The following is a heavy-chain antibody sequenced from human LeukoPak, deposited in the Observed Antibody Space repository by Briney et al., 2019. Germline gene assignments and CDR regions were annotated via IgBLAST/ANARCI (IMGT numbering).Heavy chain of an antibody. CDR3: ARDPEGSGCYFDY. V-gene: IGHV1-46*01. D-gene: IGHD6-19*01. CDR2: INPSGGST. J-gene: IGHJ4*02. Sequence: ASVKVSCKASGYTFTSYFMHWVRQAPGQGLDWMGIINPSGGSTSYAQKFQGRVTMTRDTSTSMVYMELTSLRSEDTAVYYCARDPEGSGCYFDYWGQGTLVTVSS. CDR1: GYTFTSYF.